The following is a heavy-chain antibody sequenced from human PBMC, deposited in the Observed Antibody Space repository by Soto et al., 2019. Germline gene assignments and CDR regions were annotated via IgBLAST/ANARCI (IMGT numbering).Heavy chain of an antibody. CDR1: GYTFTSSG. CDR2: ISGHNGVT. Sequence: QVRLVQSGPELKKPEASVKVSCKTSGYTFTSSGISWVRQAPGQGPEWMGWISGHNGVTNFARNFQDRVTLTIDSSTTTAYMEVRSLSFADTAIYYCARDQGGYGICDDCVQGTLVTVSS. J-gene: IGHJ4*02. V-gene: IGHV1-18*04. CDR3: ARDQGGYGICDD. D-gene: IGHD5-12*01.